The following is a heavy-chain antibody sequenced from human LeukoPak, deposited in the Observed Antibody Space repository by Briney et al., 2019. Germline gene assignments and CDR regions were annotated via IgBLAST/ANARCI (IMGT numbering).Heavy chain of an antibody. V-gene: IGHV5-51*01. Sequence: GASVKVSCKASGYTLRSYGITWVRQMPGKGLERMGIIYPGDSDVRYSPSFQGQVTISADRSITTAYLQWSSLRASDTAIYFCARHGVVHSVRSAYDVWGQGTKVTVSS. CDR1: GYTLRSYG. CDR3: ARHGVVHSVRSAYDV. J-gene: IGHJ3*01. CDR2: IYPGDSDV. D-gene: IGHD3-3*01.